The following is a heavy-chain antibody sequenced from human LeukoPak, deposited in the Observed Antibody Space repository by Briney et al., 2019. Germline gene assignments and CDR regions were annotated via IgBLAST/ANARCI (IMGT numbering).Heavy chain of an antibody. D-gene: IGHD2-15*01. CDR1: GYTLTELS. J-gene: IGHJ4*02. Sequence: GASVKVSCKVSGYTLTELSMHWVRQATGQGLEWMGWMNPNSGNTGYAQKFQGRVTMTRNTSISTAYMELSSLRSEDTAVYYCARAGGYCGRISCPYYFDYWGQGSLVAVSS. CDR3: ARAGGYCGRISCPYYFDY. V-gene: IGHV1-8*01. CDR2: MNPNSGNT.